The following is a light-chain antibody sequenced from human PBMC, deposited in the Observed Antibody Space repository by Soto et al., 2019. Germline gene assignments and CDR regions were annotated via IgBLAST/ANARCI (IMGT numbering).Light chain of an antibody. V-gene: IGKV1-39*01. J-gene: IGKJ2*01. CDR1: ETISTD. Sequence: DIQLTQSPSSLSASIGDRVSITCRASETISTDLNWYQQKPGKAPKVLIYAASTLKSGVPSRFSGSGSGTDFTLTISSLQPEDFAIYYCQQNYNTPPFTCGQGTKVDIK. CDR3: QQNYNTPPFT. CDR2: AAS.